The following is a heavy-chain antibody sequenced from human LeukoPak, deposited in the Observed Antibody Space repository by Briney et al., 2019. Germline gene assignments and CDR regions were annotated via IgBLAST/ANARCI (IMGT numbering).Heavy chain of an antibody. D-gene: IGHD3-22*01. CDR2: IYTTGST. CDR1: GGSISGYY. Sequence: PSETLSLTCTVSGGSISGYYWSWIRQPAGKGLEWIGRIYTTGSTNYNPSLKSRVTISVYTSKNQFSLKLSSVTAADTAVYYCARLKYYYDSSGYRAEYFQHWGQGTLVTVSS. V-gene: IGHV4-4*07. J-gene: IGHJ1*01. CDR3: ARLKYYYDSSGYRAEYFQH.